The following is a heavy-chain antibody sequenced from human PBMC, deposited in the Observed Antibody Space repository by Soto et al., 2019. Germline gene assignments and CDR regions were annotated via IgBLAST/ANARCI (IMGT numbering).Heavy chain of an antibody. Sequence: HPGGSLRLSCAAPGFTFSSYAMHWVRQAPGKGLEWVAFISYDGSNKYFADSVKGRFTISRDNSKYSLYLQMNSLRAEDTAVYYCARDESLGYCSGGSCSQRGGMDVWGQGTTVTVSS. D-gene: IGHD2-15*01. J-gene: IGHJ6*02. CDR2: ISYDGSNK. V-gene: IGHV3-30-3*01. CDR1: GFTFSSYA. CDR3: ARDESLGYCSGGSCSQRGGMDV.